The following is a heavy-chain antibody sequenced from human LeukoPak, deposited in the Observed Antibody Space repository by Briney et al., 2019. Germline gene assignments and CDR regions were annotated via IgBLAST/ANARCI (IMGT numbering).Heavy chain of an antibody. D-gene: IGHD3-10*01. Sequence: GSLRLSCAASGFTFSSYAMSWVRQAPGKGLEWVSAISGSGGSTYYADSVKGRFTISRDNSKNTLYLQMNSLRAEDTAVYYCAKDRHPYYYGSGSYSYWYFDLWGRGTLVTVSS. CDR3: AKDRHPYYYGSGSYSYWYFDL. V-gene: IGHV3-23*01. CDR1: GFTFSSYA. CDR2: ISGSGGST. J-gene: IGHJ2*01.